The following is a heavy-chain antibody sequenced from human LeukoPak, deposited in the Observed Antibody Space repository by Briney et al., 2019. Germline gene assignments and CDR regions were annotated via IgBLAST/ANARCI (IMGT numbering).Heavy chain of an antibody. Sequence: GGSLSLSCAASGITFSSYAMIWVRQAPGKGLEWVSAISGSGDRTYHADSVKGRLTISRENSKNTLYLKMSSLRAEDTAVYYCAKDNGYHFLDYWGQGTPVTVSS. J-gene: IGHJ4*02. CDR2: ISGSGDRT. CDR1: GITFSSYA. D-gene: IGHD5-18*01. CDR3: AKDNGYHFLDY. V-gene: IGHV3-23*01.